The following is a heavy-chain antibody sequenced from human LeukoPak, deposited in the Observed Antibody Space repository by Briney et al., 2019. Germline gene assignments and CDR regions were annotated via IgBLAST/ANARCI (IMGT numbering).Heavy chain of an antibody. V-gene: IGHV3-11*04. Sequence: PGGSLRLSCAASGFTFSDYYMSWIRQAPGKGLEWVSYITSSGSNMYYAESVKGRFTISRDNTKNSLYMEMISLRAEDTAVYYCARTRGSRNGYSSDYWGQATLVTVSS. CDR1: GFTFSDYY. J-gene: IGHJ4*02. CDR3: ARTRGSRNGYSSDY. D-gene: IGHD5-24*01. CDR2: ITSSGSNM.